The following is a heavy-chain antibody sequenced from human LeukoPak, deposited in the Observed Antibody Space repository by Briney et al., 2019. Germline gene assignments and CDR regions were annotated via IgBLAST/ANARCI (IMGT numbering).Heavy chain of an antibody. CDR3: AKDRVPPYGDSDY. D-gene: IGHD4-17*01. V-gene: IGHV3-23*01. CDR1: GFTYSSYA. Sequence: GRSQRLSCAASGFTYSSYAMSWVRQAPGKGLEWVSIISSSGGSTYYADSVKGRFTISRDNSKNRLFLQMDSRRAENTAVYYCAKDRVPPYGDSDYWGQGTLVTVSS. J-gene: IGHJ4*02. CDR2: ISSSGGST.